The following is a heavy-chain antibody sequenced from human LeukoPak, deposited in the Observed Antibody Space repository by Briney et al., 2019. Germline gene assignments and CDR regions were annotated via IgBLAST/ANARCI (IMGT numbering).Heavy chain of an antibody. J-gene: IGHJ6*03. D-gene: IGHD5-18*01. CDR2: IYYSGST. V-gene: IGHV4-59*01. Sequence: KPSETLSLTCTVSGGSISSYYWSWIRQPPGKGLEWIGYIYYSGSTNYNPSLKSRVTISADTSKNQFSLKLSSVTAADTAVYYCARDHGYSYDLVHYYYYMDVWGKGTTVTVSS. CDR3: ARDHGYSYDLVHYYYYMDV. CDR1: GGSISSYY.